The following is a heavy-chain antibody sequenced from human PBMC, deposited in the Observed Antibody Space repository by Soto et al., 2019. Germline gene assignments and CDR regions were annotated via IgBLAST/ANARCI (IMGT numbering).Heavy chain of an antibody. CDR3: ARGYSSYRGAFDI. D-gene: IGHD6-6*01. CDR2: IIPIVGTA. Sequence: SVKVSCKAAGGTFSSYAISWVRQAPGQGLEWMGGIIPIVGTANYAQKFQGRVTITADKSTSTAYMELSSLRSEDTAVYYCARGYSSYRGAFDIWAQGTMVPGSS. CDR1: GGTFSSYA. J-gene: IGHJ3*02. V-gene: IGHV1-69*06.